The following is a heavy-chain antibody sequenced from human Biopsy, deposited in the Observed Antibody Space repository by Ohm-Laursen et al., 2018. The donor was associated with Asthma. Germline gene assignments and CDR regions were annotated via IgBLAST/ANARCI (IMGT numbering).Heavy chain of an antibody. D-gene: IGHD3-22*01. CDR1: GGSITSSSYY. CDR2: MYHSGSP. Sequence: SDTLSLTWGVSGGSITSSSYYWGWIRQPPGKGMEWIGSMYHSGSPYYHPSLKSRATISVDTSKNQLSLKMSSVTAADTAVYFCVRHQYSSSWSTFDYWGQGALVTVSS. V-gene: IGHV4-39*01. CDR3: VRHQYSSSWSTFDY. J-gene: IGHJ4*02.